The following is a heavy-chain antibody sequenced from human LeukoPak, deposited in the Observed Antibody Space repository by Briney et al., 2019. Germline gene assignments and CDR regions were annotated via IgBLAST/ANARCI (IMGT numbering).Heavy chain of an antibody. CDR3: ARDYVAAVRSEDSGSYYPHFDY. Sequence: ASVKVSCKASGYTFTGYYMHWVRQAPGQGLEWMGWINPNSGGTNYAQKFQGRVTMTRDTSISTAYMELSRLRSDDTAVYYCARDYVAAVRSEDSGSYYPHFDYWGQGTLVTVSS. J-gene: IGHJ4*02. CDR1: GYTFTGYY. CDR2: INPNSGGT. D-gene: IGHD1-26*01. V-gene: IGHV1-2*02.